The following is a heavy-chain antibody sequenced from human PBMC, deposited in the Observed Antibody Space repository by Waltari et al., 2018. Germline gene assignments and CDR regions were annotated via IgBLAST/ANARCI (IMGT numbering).Heavy chain of an antibody. J-gene: IGHJ4*02. CDR3: AREPPEDLVVVIASALFDY. D-gene: IGHD2-21*01. V-gene: IGHV4-39*07. CDR1: GGSISSRSYY. Sequence: QLQLQESGPGLVKPSETLSLTCTVSGGSISSRSYYWGWLRQPPGKGLEWIGSIYYSGSTYYNPSLKSRVTISVDTSKNQFSLKLSSVTAADTAVYYCAREPPEDLVVVIASALFDYWGQGTLVTVSS. CDR2: IYYSGST.